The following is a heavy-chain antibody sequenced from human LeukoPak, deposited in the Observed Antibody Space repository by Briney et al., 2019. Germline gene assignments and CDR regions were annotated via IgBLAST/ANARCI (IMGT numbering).Heavy chain of an antibody. CDR3: ARAVAGLYFDY. J-gene: IGHJ4*02. CDR1: GFIVSRND. V-gene: IGHV3-53*01. Sequence: GGSLRLSCAVSGFIVSRNDMAWVRQAPGKGLQWVSVLYTDGKTFYEDSMKGRLTISRDNSKNTLNLQINNLRDDDTAVYYCARAVAGLYFDYWGQGILVTVSS. D-gene: IGHD6-19*01. CDR2: LYTDGKT.